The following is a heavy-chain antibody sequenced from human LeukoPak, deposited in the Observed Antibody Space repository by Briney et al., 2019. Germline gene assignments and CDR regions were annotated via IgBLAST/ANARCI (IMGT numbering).Heavy chain of an antibody. V-gene: IGHV1-18*01. D-gene: IGHD2-21*02. CDR2: ISAYNGNT. CDR1: GYTFSNHG. Sequence: ASVNVSCKASGYTFSNHGISWVRQPPGQGLGWMGWISAYNGNTKYAHKDQGRVTMTTDTFTSTAYKEVGSLRSDDTAVYYCARDDCHGDCQGYWCQGTRVTVSS. CDR3: ARDDCHGDCQGY. J-gene: IGHJ4*02.